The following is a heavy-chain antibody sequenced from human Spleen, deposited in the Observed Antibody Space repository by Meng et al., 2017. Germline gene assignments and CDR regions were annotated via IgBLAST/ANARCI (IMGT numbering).Heavy chain of an antibody. CDR1: DDSISSYY. Sequence: SETLSLTCTVSDDSISSYYWNWIRQPPGKGLEWIGYIYYSGSTNYNPSLKSRVTISVDTSKNQFSLKLSSVTAADTAVYYCARAGSSGWYRQYYFDYWGQGTLVTVSS. V-gene: IGHV4-59*01. CDR2: IYYSGST. D-gene: IGHD6-19*01. J-gene: IGHJ4*02. CDR3: ARAGSSGWYRQYYFDY.